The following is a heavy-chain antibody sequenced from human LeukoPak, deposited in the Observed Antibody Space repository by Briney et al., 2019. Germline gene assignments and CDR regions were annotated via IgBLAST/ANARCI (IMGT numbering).Heavy chain of an antibody. Sequence: ASEKVSCKASGYNFPGYDIHWVRQAPGHGFEWMGGINPNNVDTNYAQKFQRRVTMTRDTSVSTAFMELSTLKSDDSAVYYCARGIPSFSLFGMVIYWGQGTLLTVSS. J-gene: IGHJ4*02. V-gene: IGHV1-2*02. CDR3: ARGIPSFSLFGMVIY. CDR1: GYNFPGYD. CDR2: INPNNVDT. D-gene: IGHD3-3*01.